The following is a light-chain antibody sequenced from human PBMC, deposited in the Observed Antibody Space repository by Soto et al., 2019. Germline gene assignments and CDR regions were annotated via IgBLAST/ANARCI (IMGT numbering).Light chain of an antibody. CDR3: QQYDNLIT. CDR1: QDISNY. J-gene: IGKJ5*01. V-gene: IGKV1-33*01. Sequence: DSQMTQSPSCLSASVGDRVTISCQASQDISNYLNWYQQKPGKAPKLLIYDASNLETGVPSRFSGSGSGTDFTFTISSLQPEDIATYYCQQYDNLITFGQGTRLEIK. CDR2: DAS.